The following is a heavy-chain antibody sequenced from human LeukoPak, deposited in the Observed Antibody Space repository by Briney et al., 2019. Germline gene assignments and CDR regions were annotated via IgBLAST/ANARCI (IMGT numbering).Heavy chain of an antibody. Sequence: SETLSLTCAVYSESFSGYYWSWIRQTPGKGLEWIGYVYDIGSTKYNPSLKSRVTISVDTSKNQFSLRLSSVTAADTAVYYCARAGKVTMVRGVSNWFDPWGQGTLVTVSS. CDR2: VYDIGST. J-gene: IGHJ5*02. D-gene: IGHD3-10*01. V-gene: IGHV4-59*01. CDR1: SESFSGYY. CDR3: ARAGKVTMVRGVSNWFDP.